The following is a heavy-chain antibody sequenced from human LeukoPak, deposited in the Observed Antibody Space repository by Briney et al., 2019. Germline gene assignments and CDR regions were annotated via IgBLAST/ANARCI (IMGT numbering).Heavy chain of an antibody. J-gene: IGHJ5*02. CDR2: IYTSGTT. D-gene: IGHD3-22*01. Sequence: SETLSLTCTVSGGSISGYYRSWIRQPAGKGLEWIGRIYTSGTTNYNLSLKSRVTMSVDTSKNQFSLKLSSVTAADTAVYYCARGTDSSGFYNSYFDPWGQGTLVTVSS. CDR3: ARGTDSSGFYNSYFDP. V-gene: IGHV4-4*07. CDR1: GGSISGYY.